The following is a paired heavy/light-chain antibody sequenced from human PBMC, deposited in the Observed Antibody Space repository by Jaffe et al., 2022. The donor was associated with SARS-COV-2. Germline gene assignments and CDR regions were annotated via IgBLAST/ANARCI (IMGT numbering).Light chain of an antibody. Sequence: EIVLTQSPGTLSLSPGERATLSCRASQSVSSSYLAWYQQKPGQAPRLLIYGASSRATGIPDRFSGSGSGTDFTLTISRLEPEDFAVYFCQQYDYSPWTFGQGTKVEIK. V-gene: IGKV3-20*01. J-gene: IGKJ1*01. CDR2: GAS. CDR3: QQYDYSPWT. CDR1: QSVSSSY.
Heavy chain of an antibody. CDR1: GFGFSGYW. CDR3: ARVGAPNARRPYFDG. V-gene: IGHV3-74*01. J-gene: IGHJ4*02. CDR2: INHDGSST. D-gene: IGHD3-16*01. Sequence: EVQLMESGGGLVQPGGSLRLSCAASGFGFSGYWMHWVRQTPEKGLVWVSHINHDGSSTTYADSVKGRFTISRDNAKNTLYLQMNSLRAEDTAVYYCARVGAPNARRPYFDGWGQGTLVTVSP.